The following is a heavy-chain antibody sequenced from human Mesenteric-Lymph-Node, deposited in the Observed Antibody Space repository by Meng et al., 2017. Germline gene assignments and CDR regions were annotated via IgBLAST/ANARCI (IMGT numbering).Heavy chain of an antibody. V-gene: IGHV3-30*04. J-gene: IGHJ4*02. CDR1: GFTFSSYA. Sequence: SCAASGFTFSSYAMHWVRQAPGKGLEWVAVISYDGSNKYYADSVKGRFTISRDNSKNTLYLQMNSLRAEDTAVYYCARDFMATVTTDYWGQGTLVTVSS. CDR2: ISYDGSNK. CDR3: ARDFMATVTTDY. D-gene: IGHD4-17*01.